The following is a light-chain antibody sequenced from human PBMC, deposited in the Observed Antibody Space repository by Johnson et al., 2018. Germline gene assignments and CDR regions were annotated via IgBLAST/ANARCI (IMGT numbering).Light chain of an antibody. CDR2: ENN. CDR1: SSNIGNNY. V-gene: IGLV1-51*02. CDR3: GTLDSSLSAGNV. J-gene: IGLJ1*01. Sequence: QSVLTQPPSVSAAPVQKVTISCSGSSSNIGNNYVSWYQQLPGTAPKLLIYENNKRPSGIPDRFSGSKSGTSATLGITGLQTGDEADYYCGTLDSSLSAGNVFGTGTKVTVL.